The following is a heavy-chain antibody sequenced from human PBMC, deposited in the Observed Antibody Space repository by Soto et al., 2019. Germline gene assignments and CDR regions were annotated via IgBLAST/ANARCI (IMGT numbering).Heavy chain of an antibody. Sequence: QVQLVESGGGLVKPGGSLRLSCAASGFTFGDYYMTWIRQAPGKGLEWVSFIGNRGTGIYYADSVKGRFTIFRDNAKNSLYMQMNSRTAEDTAMYYCARDLRAVGMASRFDPWGQGTLVTVSS. CDR3: ARDLRAVGMASRFDP. J-gene: IGHJ5*02. V-gene: IGHV3-11*01. D-gene: IGHD6-13*01. CDR1: GFTFGDYY. CDR2: IGNRGTGI.